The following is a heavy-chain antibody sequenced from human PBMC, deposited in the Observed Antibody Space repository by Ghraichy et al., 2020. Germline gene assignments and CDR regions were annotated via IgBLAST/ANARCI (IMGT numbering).Heavy chain of an antibody. CDR1: GGSFSGYY. J-gene: IGHJ4*02. CDR3: ARVKYYYDSSGYYNHQDKVGFDY. V-gene: IGHV4-34*01. Sequence: SQTLSLTCAVYGGSFSGYYWSWIRQPPGKGLEWIGEINHSGSTNYNPSLKSRVTISVDTSKNQFSLKLSSVTAADTAVYYCARVKYYYDSSGYYNHQDKVGFDYWGQGTLVTVSS. CDR2: INHSGST. D-gene: IGHD3-22*01.